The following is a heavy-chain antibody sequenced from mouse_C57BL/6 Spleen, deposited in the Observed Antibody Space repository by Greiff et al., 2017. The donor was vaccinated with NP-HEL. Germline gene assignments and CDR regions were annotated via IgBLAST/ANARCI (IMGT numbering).Heavy chain of an antibody. J-gene: IGHJ2*01. CDR3: ARGGYYGSSYGYYFDY. CDR2: IDPSDSYT. D-gene: IGHD1-1*01. Sequence: VQLQQPGAELVKPGASVKLSCKASGYTFTSYWMQWVKQRPGQGLEWIGEIDPSDSYTNYNQKFKGKATLTVDTSSSAAYMQLSSLTSEDSAVYYCARGGYYGSSYGYYFDYWGQGTTLTVSS. V-gene: IGHV1-50*01. CDR1: GYTFTSYW.